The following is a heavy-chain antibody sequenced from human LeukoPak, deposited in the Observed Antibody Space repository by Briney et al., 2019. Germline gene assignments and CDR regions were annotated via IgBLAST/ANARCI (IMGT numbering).Heavy chain of an antibody. CDR3: ARPPGIAAAWFDP. V-gene: IGHV4-39*01. Sequence: PSETLSLTCTVSGGPISSSSYNWGWIRQPPGKGLEWIGSFDNSGSTYYNPSLKSRVTISVDTSKDQFSLKLTSVTAADTAVYYCARPPGIAAAWFDPWGQGTLVTVSS. J-gene: IGHJ5*02. CDR2: FDNSGST. D-gene: IGHD6-13*01. CDR1: GGPISSSSYN.